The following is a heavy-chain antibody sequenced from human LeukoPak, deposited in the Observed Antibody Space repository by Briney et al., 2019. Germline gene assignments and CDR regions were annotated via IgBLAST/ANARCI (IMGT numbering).Heavy chain of an antibody. CDR3: AREGDLVVLGYFQH. D-gene: IGHD2-2*01. V-gene: IGHV4-59*01. CDR2: IYYSGST. J-gene: IGHJ1*01. CDR1: GGSISSYY. Sequence: SETPSLTCTVSGGSISSYYWSWIRQPPGKGLEWIGYIYYSGSTNYNPSLKSRVTISVDTSKNQFSLKLSSVTAADTAVYYCAREGDLVVLGYFQHWGQGTLVTVSS.